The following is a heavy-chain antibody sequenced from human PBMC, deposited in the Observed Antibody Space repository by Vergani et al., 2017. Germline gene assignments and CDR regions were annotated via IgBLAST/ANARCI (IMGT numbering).Heavy chain of an antibody. CDR2: ISSSSSTI. CDR3: ASCSGRWLPPDY. V-gene: IGHV3-11*01. CDR1: GFTFSDYY. Sequence: QVQLVESGGGLVKPGESLRLSCAASGFTFSDYYMSWIRQAPGKGLEWVSYISSSSSTIYYADSVKGRFTISRDNSKNTLYLQMSSLRSEDTAVYYCASCSGRWLPPDYWGQGTLVTVSS. D-gene: IGHD5-24*01. J-gene: IGHJ4*02.